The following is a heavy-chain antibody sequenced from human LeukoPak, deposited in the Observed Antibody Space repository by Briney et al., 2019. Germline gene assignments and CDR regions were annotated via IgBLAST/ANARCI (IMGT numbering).Heavy chain of an antibody. CDR1: GFTFSSYS. V-gene: IGHV3-21*01. CDR2: ISSSSSYI. Sequence: GGSLRLSCAASGFTFSSYSMNWVRQAPGKGLEWVSSISSSSSYIYYADSVKGRFTISRDNAKNSLYLQMNSLRAEDTAVYYCARGGSGSYYIDYWGQGTLVTVSS. J-gene: IGHJ4*02. CDR3: ARGGSGSYYIDY. D-gene: IGHD1-26*01.